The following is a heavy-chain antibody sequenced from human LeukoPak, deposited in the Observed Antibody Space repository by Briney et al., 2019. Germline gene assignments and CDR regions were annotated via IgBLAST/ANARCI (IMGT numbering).Heavy chain of an antibody. CDR1: GYTFTGYY. D-gene: IGHD3-3*01. CDR2: INPNSGGT. J-gene: IGHJ4*02. CDR3: ARDPTSSVLRFLEWLFDY. Sequence: VASVTVSCKASGYTFTGYYMHWVRQAPGQGLEGMGWINPNSGGTNYAQKFQGRVTMTRDTSISTAYMDLSRLRSDDTAVYYCARDPTSSVLRFLEWLFDYWGQGTLVTVSS. V-gene: IGHV1-2*02.